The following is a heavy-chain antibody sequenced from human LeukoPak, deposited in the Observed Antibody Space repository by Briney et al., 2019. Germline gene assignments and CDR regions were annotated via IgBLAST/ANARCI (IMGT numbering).Heavy chain of an antibody. J-gene: IGHJ4*02. CDR2: INHSGST. CDR3: ARGLRFDY. V-gene: IGHV4-34*01. CDR1: GFTFSSYS. Sequence: GSLRLSCAASGFTFSSYSMNWVRQAPGKGLEWIGEINHSGSTDYNPSLKSRVTISVDTSKNQFSLKLSSVTAADTAVYYCARGLRFDYWGQGTLVTVSS. D-gene: IGHD4-17*01.